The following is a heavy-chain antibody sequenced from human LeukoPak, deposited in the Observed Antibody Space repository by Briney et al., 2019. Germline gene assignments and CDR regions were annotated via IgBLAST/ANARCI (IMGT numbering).Heavy chain of an antibody. Sequence: ASVKVSCKASGYTFTSYGISWVRHAPGQGLEWMGWISTYNGNTNYAQKLQGRVTMTTDTSTSTAYMELRSLRSDDSAVYYCAGDLYDFWSGNYYGMDVWGQGTTVTVSS. CDR2: ISTYNGNT. V-gene: IGHV1-18*01. CDR1: GYTFTSYG. CDR3: AGDLYDFWSGNYYGMDV. D-gene: IGHD3-3*01. J-gene: IGHJ6*02.